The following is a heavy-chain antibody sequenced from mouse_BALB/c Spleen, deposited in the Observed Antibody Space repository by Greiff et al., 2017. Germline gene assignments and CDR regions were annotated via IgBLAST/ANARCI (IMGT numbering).Heavy chain of an antibody. CDR3: ARQLTGYFDY. V-gene: IGHV5-12-2*01. D-gene: IGHD4-1*01. Sequence: EVQGVESGGGLVQPGGSLKLSCAASGFTFSSYTMSWVRQTPEKRLEWVAYISNGGGSTYYPDTVKGRFTISRDNAKNTLYLQMSSLKSEDTAMYYCARQLTGYFDYWGQGTTLTVSS. CDR2: ISNGGGST. J-gene: IGHJ2*01. CDR1: GFTFSSYT.